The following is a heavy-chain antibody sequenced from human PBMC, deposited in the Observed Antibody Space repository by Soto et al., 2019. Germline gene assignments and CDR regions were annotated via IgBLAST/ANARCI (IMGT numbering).Heavy chain of an antibody. J-gene: IGHJ6*02. Sequence: GGSLRLSCAASGFTFSSYGMHWVRQAPGKGLEWVAVISYDGSNKYYADSVKGRLTISRDNSKNTLYLQMNSLRAEDTAVYYCAKDRPGFGVVNAYYYGMDVWGQGTTVTVSS. CDR2: ISYDGSNK. CDR3: AKDRPGFGVVNAYYYGMDV. CDR1: GFTFSSYG. D-gene: IGHD3-3*01. V-gene: IGHV3-30*18.